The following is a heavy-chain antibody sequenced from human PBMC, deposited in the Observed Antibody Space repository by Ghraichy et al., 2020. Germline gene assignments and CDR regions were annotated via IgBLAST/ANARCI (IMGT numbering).Heavy chain of an antibody. CDR2: IRNLPGNYAT. CDR1: EFTFSDSV. Sequence: GESLNISCVGSEFTFSDSVFHWVRQAPGKGLEWVGRIRNLPGNYATVSAASVKSRFTVSRDDSKSTTYLQMSSLKTEDTAVYYCAREYCSGGGSPCYAGHELWGQGTLVTVSS. D-gene: IGHD2-15*01. V-gene: IGHV3-73*01. CDR3: AREYCSGGGSPCYAGHEL. J-gene: IGHJ4*02.